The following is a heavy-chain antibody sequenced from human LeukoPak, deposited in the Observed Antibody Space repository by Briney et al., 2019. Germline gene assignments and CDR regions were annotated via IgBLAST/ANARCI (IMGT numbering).Heavy chain of an antibody. V-gene: IGHV1-69*05. J-gene: IGHJ4*02. D-gene: IGHD3-16*02. CDR3: ARSNMITFGGVITPFDY. Sequence: SVKVSCKASGGTFSSYAISWVRQAPGQGLEWMGRIIPIFGTANYAQKFQGRVTITTDESTSTAYMELSSLRSEDTGVYYCARSNMITFGGVITPFDYWGQGTLVTVSS. CDR1: GGTFSSYA. CDR2: IIPIFGTA.